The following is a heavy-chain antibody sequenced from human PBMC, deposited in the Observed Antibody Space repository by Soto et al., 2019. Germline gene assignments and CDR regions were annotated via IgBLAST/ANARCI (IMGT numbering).Heavy chain of an antibody. V-gene: IGHV3-9*01. CDR3: VKDENLKWYRGRFRH. J-gene: IGHJ1*01. CDR2: INWNSGSI. CDR1: GFTFDDYA. D-gene: IGHD2-8*01. Sequence: LRLSCAASGFTFDDYAMHWVRQVPGKGLEWVSGINWNSGSIGYGDSVKGRFAISRDNAKNSLHLQMNSLSAEDTAFYYCVKDENLKWYRGRFRHWGQGTLVTVFS.